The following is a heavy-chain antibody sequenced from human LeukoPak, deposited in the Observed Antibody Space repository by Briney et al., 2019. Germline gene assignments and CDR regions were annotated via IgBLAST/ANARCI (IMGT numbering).Heavy chain of an antibody. CDR3: AKPKSSYFDGSGYYYDY. Sequence: ASVKVSCKVSGYTLTDLSMHWVRQAPGKGPEWMGGFDPEDGKTIYAQKFQVRVTMTEDTATDTAYMELSSLRSEDTAVYYCAKPKSSYFDGSGYYYDYWGQGTLVTVSS. V-gene: IGHV1-24*01. CDR2: FDPEDGKT. J-gene: IGHJ4*02. CDR1: GYTLTDLS. D-gene: IGHD3-22*01.